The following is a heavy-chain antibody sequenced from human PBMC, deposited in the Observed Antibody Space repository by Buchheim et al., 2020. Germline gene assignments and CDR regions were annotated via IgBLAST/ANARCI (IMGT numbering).Heavy chain of an antibody. CDR2: IYYSGRT. J-gene: IGHJ5*02. D-gene: IGHD2-2*01. V-gene: IGHV4-31*03. Sequence: QVQLQESGPGLVKPSQTLSLTCTVSGGSISSGGYYWSWIRQHPGKGLEWIGYIYYSGRTYYNPSLKSRVTISVDTSTNQFSRKLSSVTAADTAVYYCARNPMGDCSSTSCYDGWFDPWGQGTL. CDR1: GGSISSGGYY. CDR3: ARNPMGDCSSTSCYDGWFDP.